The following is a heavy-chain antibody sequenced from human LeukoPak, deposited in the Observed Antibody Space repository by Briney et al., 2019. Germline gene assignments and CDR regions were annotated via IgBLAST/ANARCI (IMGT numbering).Heavy chain of an antibody. Sequence: GASVKVSCKASGGTFSSYAISWVRQAPGQGLEWMGGIIPIFGTANYAQKFQGRVTITTDESTSTAYMELSSLRSEDTAVYYCACGMYSSLRFDYWGQGTLVTVSS. V-gene: IGHV1-69*05. CDR3: ACGMYSSLRFDY. CDR2: IIPIFGTA. J-gene: IGHJ4*02. CDR1: GGTFSSYA. D-gene: IGHD6-6*01.